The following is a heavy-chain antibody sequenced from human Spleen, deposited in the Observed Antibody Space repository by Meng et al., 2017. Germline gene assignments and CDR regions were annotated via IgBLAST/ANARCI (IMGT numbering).Heavy chain of an antibody. D-gene: IGHD4-11*01. CDR1: GGSVNTVNSY. J-gene: IGHJ4*02. CDR3: ARGPTTMAHDFDY. V-gene: IGHV4-61*01. CDR2: IHFSGST. Sequence: QVQLLESGPGLVRPSETLSLSCTVSGGSVNTVNSYWTWIRQPPGKDLEWIGYIHFSGSTKYNPSLNSRVTISLDTSRNQFSLNLRSVTAADTAIYYCARGPTTMAHDFDYWGQGTLVTVSS.